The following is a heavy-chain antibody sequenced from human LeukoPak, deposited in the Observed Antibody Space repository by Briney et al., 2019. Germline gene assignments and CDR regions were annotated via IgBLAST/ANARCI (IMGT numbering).Heavy chain of an antibody. CDR3: ARYSGSHYAFDI. Sequence: SETLSLTCTVSGGSITSGDYYWSWIRQPPGKGLEWIGYIYYTGSTYYNPSLKSRVTISVDTSKNQFSLKLSSVTAADTALYYCARYSGSHYAFDIWGQGTMVTVSS. CDR1: GGSITSGDYY. J-gene: IGHJ3*02. CDR2: IYYTGST. D-gene: IGHD1-26*01. V-gene: IGHV4-30-4*01.